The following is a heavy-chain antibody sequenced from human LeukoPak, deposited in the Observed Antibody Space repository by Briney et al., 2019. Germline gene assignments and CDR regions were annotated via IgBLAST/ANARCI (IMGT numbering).Heavy chain of an antibody. D-gene: IGHD6-19*01. CDR2: ISFDGTIK. J-gene: IGHJ4*02. Sequence: GGSLRLSCAASGFTFSDYYMSWIRQAPGKGLEWVAVISFDGTIKYYADSVKGRLTISRDNSKNTLYLQMNGLRAEDTAVYYCAKGQRSFDSGWTWGRVDYWGQGTLVTVSS. CDR3: AKGQRSFDSGWTWGRVDY. CDR1: GFTFSDYY. V-gene: IGHV3-30*18.